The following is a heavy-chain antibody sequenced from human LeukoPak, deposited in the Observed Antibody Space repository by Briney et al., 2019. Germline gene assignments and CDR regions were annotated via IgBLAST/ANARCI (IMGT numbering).Heavy chain of an antibody. J-gene: IGHJ4*02. D-gene: IGHD3-22*01. CDR2: IIPILGIA. CDR3: ARGLVVVPEYFDY. V-gene: IGHV1-69*04. CDR1: GYTFTTSD. Sequence: ASVKVSCKASGYTFTTSDISWVRQAPGQGLEWMGRIIPILGIANYAQKFQGRVTITADKSTSTAYMELSSLRSEDTAVYYCARGLVVVPEYFDYWGQGTLVTVSS.